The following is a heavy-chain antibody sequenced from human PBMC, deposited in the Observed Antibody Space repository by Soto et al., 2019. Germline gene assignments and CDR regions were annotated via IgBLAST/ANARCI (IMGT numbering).Heavy chain of an antibody. V-gene: IGHV1-46*01. J-gene: IGHJ3*02. CDR2: INPSGGST. Sequence: QVQLVHSGAEGKKPGASVKVSGKASGYTLTSYSMHSLRQAPGQELEWMGIINPSGGSTSYVQKFPGRVTMARDTSKSTVYMELISLRSEDTAVYYCARGGICTCADGGFEICGQRTMVSDSP. D-gene: IGHD2-15*01. CDR3: ARGGICTCADGGFEI. CDR1: GYTLTSYS.